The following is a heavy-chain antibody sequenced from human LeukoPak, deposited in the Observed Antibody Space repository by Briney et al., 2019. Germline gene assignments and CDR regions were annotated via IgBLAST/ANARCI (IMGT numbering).Heavy chain of an antibody. CDR1: GYTFTGYY. Sequence: GASVKVSCKASGYTFTGYYMHWVRQAPGQGLEWMGWINAGNGNTKYSQKFQGRVTITRDTSASTAYMELSSLRSEDTAVYYCARGRSGSYYDAFDIWGQGTVVTVSS. J-gene: IGHJ3*02. D-gene: IGHD1-26*01. CDR2: INAGNGNT. V-gene: IGHV1-3*01. CDR3: ARGRSGSYYDAFDI.